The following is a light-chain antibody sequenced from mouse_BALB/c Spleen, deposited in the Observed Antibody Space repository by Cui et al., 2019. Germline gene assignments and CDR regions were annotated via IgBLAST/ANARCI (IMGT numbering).Light chain of an antibody. V-gene: IGKV6-15*01. CDR2: SAS. Sequence: DIVMTQSQKFMSTSVGDRVSVTCKASQNVGTNVAWYQQKPGQSPKALIYSASSRYSGVPDRFTGSGSGTDFTLTISNVQSEDLAGYFCQQYNIYPYTFGGGTKLEIK. CDR1: QNVGTN. J-gene: IGKJ2*01. CDR3: QQYNIYPYT.